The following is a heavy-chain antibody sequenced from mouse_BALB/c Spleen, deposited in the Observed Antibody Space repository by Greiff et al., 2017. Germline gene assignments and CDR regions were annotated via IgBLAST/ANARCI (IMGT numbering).Heavy chain of an antibody. Sequence: EVKLVESGGGLVKPGGSLKLSCAASGFTFSDYYMYWVRQTPEKRLEWVATISDGGSYTYYPDSVKGRFTISRDNAKNNLYLQMSSLKSEDTAMYYCARDRDYYGIAWFAYWGQGTLVTVSA. D-gene: IGHD1-1*01. CDR1: GFTFSDYY. J-gene: IGHJ3*01. CDR2: ISDGGSYT. V-gene: IGHV5-4*02. CDR3: ARDRDYYGIAWFAY.